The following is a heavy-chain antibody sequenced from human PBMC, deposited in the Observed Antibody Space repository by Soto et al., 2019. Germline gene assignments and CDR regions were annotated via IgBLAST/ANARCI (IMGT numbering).Heavy chain of an antibody. D-gene: IGHD5-18*01. CDR3: ARQIYSITDWFDL. V-gene: IGHV4-59*08. Sequence: PSETLSLTCTVSGGSISSYYWSWIRQPPGRGLEWIGYIYNSGNTNYNSSLNSRLTISVDTSKNQFSLKLSSVTAADMAMYYCARQIYSITDWFDLWGQGTLVTVS. CDR2: IYNSGNT. CDR1: GGSISSYY. J-gene: IGHJ5*02.